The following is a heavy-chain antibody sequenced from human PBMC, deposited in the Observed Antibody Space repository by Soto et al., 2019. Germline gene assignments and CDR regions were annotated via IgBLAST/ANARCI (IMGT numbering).Heavy chain of an antibody. CDR3: AKVVLGPDYYYYGMDV. CDR1: GFTFSSYA. J-gene: IGHJ6*02. V-gene: IGHV3-23*01. CDR2: ISGSGGST. D-gene: IGHD2-8*02. Sequence: EVQLLESGGGLVQPGGSLRLSCAASGFTFSSYAMSWVRQAPGKGLEWVSAISGSGGSTYYADSVKGRFTISRDNSKNTLYLQMNSLRAEDTAVYYCAKVVLGPDYYYYGMDVWGQGTTVTVSS.